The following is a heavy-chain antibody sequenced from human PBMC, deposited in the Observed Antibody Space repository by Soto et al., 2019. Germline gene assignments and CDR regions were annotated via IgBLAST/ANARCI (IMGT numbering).Heavy chain of an antibody. CDR2: ISYDGSNT. CDR1: GFTFSSYG. V-gene: IGHV3-30*18. CDR3: AKADKADYYDSSGPMSH. Sequence: PGGSLRLSCAASGFTFSSYGMHWVRQAPGKGLEWVAVISYDGSNTYYADSVKGRFTISRDNSKNTLYLQMNSLRAEDTAVYYCAKADKADYYDSSGPMSHWGQGTLVTVSS. J-gene: IGHJ4*02. D-gene: IGHD3-22*01.